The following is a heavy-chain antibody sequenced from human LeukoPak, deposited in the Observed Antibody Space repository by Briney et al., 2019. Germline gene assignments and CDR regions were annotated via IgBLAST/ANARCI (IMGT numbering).Heavy chain of an antibody. CDR3: AREPGTDYRKYYFDY. V-gene: IGHV3-53*01. D-gene: IGHD3/OR15-3a*01. CDR2: IYSGGTT. CDR1: GFTVSSNY. Sequence: GGSLRLSCAASGFTVSSNYMSWVRQAPGMGLEWVSVIYSGGTTYYADSVKGRFTISRDNSKNMLYLQMYSLRAEDTAVYYCAREPGTDYRKYYFDYWGQGTLVTVSS. J-gene: IGHJ4*02.